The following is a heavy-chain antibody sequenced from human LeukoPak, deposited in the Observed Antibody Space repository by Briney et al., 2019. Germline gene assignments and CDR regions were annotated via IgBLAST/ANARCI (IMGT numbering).Heavy chain of an antibody. D-gene: IGHD3-16*01. CDR1: GFTFSSYS. J-gene: IGHJ6*02. CDR2: ISSSSSYI. V-gene: IGHV3-21*01. Sequence: PGGSLRLSCAASGFTFSSYSMNWVRQAPGKGLEWVSSISSSSSYIYYADSVKGRYTISRDNAKNSLYLQMNSLRAEDTAVYYCARDRLVVSFAPNGMDVWGQGTTVTVSS. CDR3: ARDRLVVSFAPNGMDV.